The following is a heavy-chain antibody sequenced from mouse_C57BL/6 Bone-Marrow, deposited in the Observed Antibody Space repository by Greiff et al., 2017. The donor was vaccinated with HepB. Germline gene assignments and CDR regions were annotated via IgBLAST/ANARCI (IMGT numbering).Heavy chain of an antibody. V-gene: IGHV3-8*01. J-gene: IGHJ1*03. D-gene: IGHD2-3*01. Sequence: EVKLMESGPGLAKPSQTLSLTCSVTGYSITSDYWNWIRKLPGNKLEYMGYISYSGSTYYNPSLKSRISITRDTSKNQYYLQLNSVTTEDTATYYCARWGYDARYFDVWGTGTTVTVSS. CDR2: ISYSGST. CDR1: GYSITSDY. CDR3: ARWGYDARYFDV.